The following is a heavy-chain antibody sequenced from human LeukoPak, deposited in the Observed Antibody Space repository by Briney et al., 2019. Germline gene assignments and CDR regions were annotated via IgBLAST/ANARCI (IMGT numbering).Heavy chain of an antibody. CDR2: INWNGGNT. CDR1: GFTFDDYG. J-gene: IGHJ5*02. CDR3: ARNQVGEAWFDP. Sequence: PGGSLRLSCAASGFTFDDYGMSWVREAPGKGLEWVSGINWNGGNTGYADSLKGRFTISRDNAKNSLYLQMNSLRAEDTAVYYCARNQVGEAWFDPWGQGTLVTVSS. D-gene: IGHD1-26*01. V-gene: IGHV3-20*04.